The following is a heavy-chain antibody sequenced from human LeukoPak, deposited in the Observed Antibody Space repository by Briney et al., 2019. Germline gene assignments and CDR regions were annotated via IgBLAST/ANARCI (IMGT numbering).Heavy chain of an antibody. D-gene: IGHD2-2*01. J-gene: IGHJ4*02. V-gene: IGHV4-4*07. CDR2: IYTSGST. CDR1: GASISSYY. CDR3: VRLSADSSSSRRIDY. Sequence: SETLSLTCTVSGASISSYYWTWIRQPAGKGLEWIGRIYTSGSTNYNPSLKSRVAMSVDTSKNQFSLKLSSVTAADTAVYYCVRLSADSSSSRRIDYWGQGTLVTVYS.